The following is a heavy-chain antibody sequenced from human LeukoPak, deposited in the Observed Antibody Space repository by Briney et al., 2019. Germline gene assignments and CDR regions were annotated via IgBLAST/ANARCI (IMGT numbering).Heavy chain of an antibody. CDR3: ARGILRDYYDSSGFYHRGGVGY. J-gene: IGHJ4*02. V-gene: IGHV4-61*09. CDR1: GGSVSTGSYY. Sequence: SETLSLTCTVSGGSVSTGSYYWSWIRQPAGRGLEWFGHIHPSGTMNYNASLKSRVRISVETSKNQFSLRLSSVTAADTAVYFCARGILRDYYDSSGFYHRGGVGYWGQGTLVTVSS. CDR2: IHPSGTM. D-gene: IGHD3-22*01.